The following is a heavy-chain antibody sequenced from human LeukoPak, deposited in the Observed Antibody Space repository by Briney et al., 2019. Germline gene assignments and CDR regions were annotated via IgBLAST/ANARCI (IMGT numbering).Heavy chain of an antibody. CDR2: INPNSGGT. CDR1: GYTFTGYY. CDR3: ARDGSGSYTDNWFDP. D-gene: IGHD3-10*01. Sequence: GESLKVSCKASGYTFTGYYMHWVRQAPGQGLEWMGWINPNSGGTNYAQKFQGRVTMTRDTSISTAYMELSRLRSDDTAVYYCARDGSGSYTDNWFDPWGQGTLVTVSS. V-gene: IGHV1-2*02. J-gene: IGHJ5*02.